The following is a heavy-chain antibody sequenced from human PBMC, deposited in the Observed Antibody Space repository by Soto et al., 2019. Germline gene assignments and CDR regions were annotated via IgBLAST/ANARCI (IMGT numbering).Heavy chain of an antibody. J-gene: IGHJ5*02. V-gene: IGHV1-2*04. D-gene: IGHD5-12*01. CDR2: INTNSSGT. Sequence: ASVKVSCKASGYTFTGYYMHWVRQAPGQGLEWMGWINTNSSGTNYAQKLQGWVTITRGTSISTAYMELSRLRSDNTAEYNSAGDQKSGYGYWSDPWGQGTLVTVSS. CDR1: GYTFTGYY. CDR3: AGDQKSGYGYWSDP.